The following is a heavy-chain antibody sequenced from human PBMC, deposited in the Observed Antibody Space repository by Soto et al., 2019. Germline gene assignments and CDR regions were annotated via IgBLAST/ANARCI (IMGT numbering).Heavy chain of an antibody. Sequence: GASVKVSCKASGYTFTGYYMHWVRQAPGQGLEWMGWINSNSGGTNYAQKFQGWVTMTRGTSISTAYMELSRLRSDDTAVYYCARGVAAAGLHTEFDYWGQGTLVTVSS. CDR2: INSNSGGT. CDR3: ARGVAAAGLHTEFDY. CDR1: GYTFTGYY. V-gene: IGHV1-2*04. D-gene: IGHD6-13*01. J-gene: IGHJ4*02.